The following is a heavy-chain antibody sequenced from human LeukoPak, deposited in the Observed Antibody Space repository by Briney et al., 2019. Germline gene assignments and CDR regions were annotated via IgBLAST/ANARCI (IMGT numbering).Heavy chain of an antibody. D-gene: IGHD6-19*01. CDR2: INHSGST. CDR1: GGSFSGYY. CDR3: ARGRYSSGWYYFDY. V-gene: IGHV4-34*01. J-gene: IGHJ4*02. Sequence: PSETLSLTRAVYGGSFSGYYWSWIRQPPGKGLEWIGEINHSGSTNYNPSLKSRVTISVDTYKNQFSLKLSSVTAADTAVYYCARGRYSSGWYYFDYWGQGTLVTVSS.